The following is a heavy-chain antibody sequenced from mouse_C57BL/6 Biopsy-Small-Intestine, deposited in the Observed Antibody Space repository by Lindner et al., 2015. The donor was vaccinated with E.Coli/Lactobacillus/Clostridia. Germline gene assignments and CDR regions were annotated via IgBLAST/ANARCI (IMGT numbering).Heavy chain of an antibody. CDR3: ARDYNNPEWLAY. D-gene: IGHD2-13*01. Sequence: SVKVSCKASGYTFTTYGISWVRQAPGQGLEWMGWISPYNGDTNYAQNLQGRVTMTTDTSTSTAYMELRSLRSDDTAVYYCARDYNNPEWLAYWGQGTLVNVS. V-gene: IGHV1-74*01. CDR2: ISPYNGDT. J-gene: IGHJ3*01. CDR1: GYTFTTYG.